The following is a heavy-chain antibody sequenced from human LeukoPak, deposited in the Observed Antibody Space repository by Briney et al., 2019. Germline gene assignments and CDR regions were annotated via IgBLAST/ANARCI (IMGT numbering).Heavy chain of an antibody. CDR2: IYHSGST. J-gene: IGHJ4*02. D-gene: IGHD5-12*01. CDR3: ARTSRWLLGVFDY. Sequence: TFGDYAMSWFRQAPGKGLEWIGYIYHSGSTYYNPSLKSRVTISVDRSKNQFSLKLSSVTAADTAVYYCARTSRWLLGVFDYWGQGTLVTVSS. CDR1: TFGDYA. V-gene: IGHV4-30-2*01.